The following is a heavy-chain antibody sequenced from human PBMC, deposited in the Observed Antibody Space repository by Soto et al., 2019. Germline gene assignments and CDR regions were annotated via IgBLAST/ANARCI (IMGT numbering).Heavy chain of an antibody. CDR1: GGSISSGGYS. J-gene: IGHJ6*02. CDR2: IYHSGST. CDR3: ARGGYKVVGGYDFCSGYYPDYYYYGMDV. Sequence: SETLSLTCAVSGGSISSGGYSWSWIRQPPGKGLEWIGYIYHSGSTYYNPSLKSRVTISVDRSKNQFSLKLSSVTAADTAVYYCARGGYKVVGGYDFCSGYYPDYYYYGMDVWGQGTTVTVSS. D-gene: IGHD3-3*01. V-gene: IGHV4-30-2*01.